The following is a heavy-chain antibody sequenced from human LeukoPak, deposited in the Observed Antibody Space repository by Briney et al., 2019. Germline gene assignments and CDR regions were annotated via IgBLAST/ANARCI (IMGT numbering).Heavy chain of an antibody. CDR2: MKGDGSEK. J-gene: IGHJ4*02. CDR1: GFTFSTYW. Sequence: GGSLRLSCVASGFTFSTYWMTWVRQAPGKGLEWVANMKGDGSEKHYVDSVKGRFTISRDDAKSSLYLQMNSLRAEDSAVYYCAKASRSGGSCYFDYWGQGTLVTVSS. V-gene: IGHV3-7*01. CDR3: AKASRSGGSCYFDY. D-gene: IGHD2-15*01.